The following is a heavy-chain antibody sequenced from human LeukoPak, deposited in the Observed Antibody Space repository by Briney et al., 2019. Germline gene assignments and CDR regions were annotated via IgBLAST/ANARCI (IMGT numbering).Heavy chain of an antibody. Sequence: SETLSLTCTVSGGSISSYYWSWTRQPPGKGLEWIGYIYTNGSTNYNPSLKSRVTISVDTSKNQFPLKLSSVTAADTAVYYCARARVRYSRDAFDIWGQGTMVTVSS. J-gene: IGHJ3*02. CDR1: GGSISSYY. V-gene: IGHV4-4*09. D-gene: IGHD6-13*01. CDR2: IYTNGST. CDR3: ARARVRYSRDAFDI.